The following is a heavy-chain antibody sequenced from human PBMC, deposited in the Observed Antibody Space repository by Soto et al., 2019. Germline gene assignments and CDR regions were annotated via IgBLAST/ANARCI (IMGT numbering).Heavy chain of an antibody. D-gene: IGHD4-17*01. V-gene: IGHV3-9*01. CDR1: GFTFDDYA. Sequence: EVQLVESGGGLVQPGRSLRLSCAASGFTFDDYAMHWVRQAPGKGLEWVSGISWNSGSIGYADSVKGRFTISRDNAKNSLYQQMNSLRAEDTALYYGAKDIERTVTGGGALDYWGQGTLVTVSS. J-gene: IGHJ4*02. CDR3: AKDIERTVTGGGALDY. CDR2: ISWNSGSI.